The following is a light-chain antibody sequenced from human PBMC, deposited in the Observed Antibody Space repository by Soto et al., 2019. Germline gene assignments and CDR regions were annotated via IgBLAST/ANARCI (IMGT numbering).Light chain of an antibody. J-gene: IGLJ3*02. CDR2: NTN. V-gene: IGLV8-61*01. CDR1: SGSVSTNNY. CDR3: LLYVGSGIYWV. Sequence: QTVVTQEPSFSVSPGGTITLTCGLSSGSVSTNNYPSWYQQTPGQAPRTLIYNTNTRSSGVPDRFSGSILGNQAALTITGAQADDECDYYCLLYVGSGIYWVFGGGTKVTVL.